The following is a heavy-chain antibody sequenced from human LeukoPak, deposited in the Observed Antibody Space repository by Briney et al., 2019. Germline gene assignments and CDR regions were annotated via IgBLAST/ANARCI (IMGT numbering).Heavy chain of an antibody. CDR1: GYTFTKFG. J-gene: IGHJ4*02. D-gene: IGHD6-25*01. CDR2: ISPYNDNT. V-gene: IGHV1-18*01. CDR3: AREPSGLLFDY. Sequence: ASVKVSCKASGYTFTKFGISWVRQAPGQEFERMGWISPYNDNTNYAKKFQGRVTLTTDTSTSTAYMELRGLTSDDTAVYYCAREPSGLLFDYWGLGTLVTVSS.